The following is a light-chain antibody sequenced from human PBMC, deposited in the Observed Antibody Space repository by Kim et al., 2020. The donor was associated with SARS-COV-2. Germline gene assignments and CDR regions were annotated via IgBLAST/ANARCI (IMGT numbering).Light chain of an antibody. V-gene: IGKV3-15*01. J-gene: IGKJ1*01. Sequence: SGSPGERATLSCRASQSVSSNLAWYQQKPGQAPRLLIYGASTRATGIPARFSGSGSGTVFTLTISSLQSEDFAVYYCQQYNNWWTFGQGTKVDIK. CDR3: QQYNNWWT. CDR1: QSVSSN. CDR2: GAS.